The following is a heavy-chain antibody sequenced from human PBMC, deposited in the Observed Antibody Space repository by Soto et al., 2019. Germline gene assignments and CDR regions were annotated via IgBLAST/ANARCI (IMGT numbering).Heavy chain of an antibody. CDR1: GFTFSTYA. CDR3: ARGSRRTPFDY. Sequence: EVQLMEWGGDLVQPGGSLRLSCAASGFTFSTYAMSWVRQTPGKGLDWVSSITGTSASTFYADSLKGRFTISRDNSKNMLFLQINSLRADDTAEYYCARGSRRTPFDYWGQVTLVTVSS. J-gene: IGHJ4*02. CDR2: ITGTSAST. V-gene: IGHV3-23*01.